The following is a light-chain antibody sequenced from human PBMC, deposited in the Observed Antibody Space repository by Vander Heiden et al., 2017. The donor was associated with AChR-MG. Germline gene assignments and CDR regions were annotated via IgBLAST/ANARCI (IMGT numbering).Light chain of an antibody. CDR2: QDS. V-gene: IGLV3-1*01. CDR1: KLGDKY. Sequence: SYELTQPPSVSVSPGQTASITCSGDKLGDKYACWYQQKPGQSPVLVIYQDSKRPSGIPERFSGSNSGKTANLTISGTQAMDEADDYCPAWDSSTVVFGTGTKVTVL. J-gene: IGLJ1*01. CDR3: PAWDSSTVV.